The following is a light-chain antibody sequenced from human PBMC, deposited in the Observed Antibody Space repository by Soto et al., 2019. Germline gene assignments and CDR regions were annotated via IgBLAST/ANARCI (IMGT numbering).Light chain of an antibody. Sequence: DIQMTQSPSSLSASVGDRVTITCRASQGMSNYLAWYQQIPGKVPKLLISAASTLQSGVPSLFSGSGSGTDFTLTISSLQPEDVATYYCQKYTNVPAFGGGTKVEIK. CDR2: AAS. J-gene: IGKJ4*02. CDR3: QKYTNVPA. CDR1: QGMSNY. V-gene: IGKV1-27*01.